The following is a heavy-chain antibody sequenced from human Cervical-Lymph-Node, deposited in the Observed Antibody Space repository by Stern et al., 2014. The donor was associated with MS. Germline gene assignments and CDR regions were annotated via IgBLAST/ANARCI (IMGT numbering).Heavy chain of an antibody. Sequence: EVQLVESGGDLVQPGGSLRLSCVASGFTFTSYAITWVRQPPGKGLEWISAIMGSGERTYYADSVKGRFTISRDNSRNTVYLQMDSLSAEDTATYFCTLLATPTDYWGRGTLAIVSS. CDR2: IMGSGERT. CDR1: GFTFTSYA. CDR3: TLLATPTDY. V-gene: IGHV3-23*04. D-gene: IGHD2-15*01. J-gene: IGHJ4*02.